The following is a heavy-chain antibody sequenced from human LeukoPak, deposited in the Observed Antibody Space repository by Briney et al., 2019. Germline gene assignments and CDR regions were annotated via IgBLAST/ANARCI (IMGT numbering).Heavy chain of an antibody. V-gene: IGHV1-2*02. Sequence: ASVKVSCKASGYTFTGYYMHWVRQAPGQGLEWMGWINPNNGDTKYAQKFQGRVTMTRDTSISTAYMELSRLRSDDTAVYYCARLGGNINSPYGNWFDPWGQGTLVTASS. CDR3: ARLGGNINSPYGNWFDP. D-gene: IGHD2/OR15-2a*01. CDR1: GYTFTGYY. J-gene: IGHJ5*02. CDR2: INPNNGDT.